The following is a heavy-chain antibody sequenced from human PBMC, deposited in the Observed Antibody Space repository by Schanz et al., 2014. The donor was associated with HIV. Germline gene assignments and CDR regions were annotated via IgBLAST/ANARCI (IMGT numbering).Heavy chain of an antibody. Sequence: QVQLVESGGGLVTPGGSLRLSCAASGFTFGDNYMTWIRQAPGKGLEWIADISSSGRDIYYADFVKGRFTISRDNAKNSLYLQMNSLRAEDTAIYYCAKTSITLGMDVWGQGTTVTVSS. CDR1: GFTFGDNY. CDR2: ISSSGRDI. D-gene: IGHD1-20*01. J-gene: IGHJ6*02. CDR3: AKTSITLGMDV. V-gene: IGHV3-11*01.